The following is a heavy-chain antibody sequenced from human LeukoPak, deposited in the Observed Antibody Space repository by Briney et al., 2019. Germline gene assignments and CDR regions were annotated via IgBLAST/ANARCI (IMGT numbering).Heavy chain of an antibody. D-gene: IGHD2-21*01. Sequence: SETLSLTCTVSGGSISSSNYYWSWVRQPAGRPLEWIGRIYTSGTINYNPSLKSRVTISVDASKNQLSLKLSSATAADTAVYYCARDLKHIVAMDVWGKGTTVTVSS. J-gene: IGHJ6*03. CDR2: IYTSGTI. V-gene: IGHV4-61*02. CDR1: GGSISSSNYY. CDR3: ARDLKHIVAMDV.